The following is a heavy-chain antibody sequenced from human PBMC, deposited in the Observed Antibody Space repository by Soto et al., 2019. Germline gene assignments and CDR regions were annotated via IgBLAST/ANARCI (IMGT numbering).Heavy chain of an antibody. D-gene: IGHD2-2*01. CDR3: ARGGVVVPAAIRPHYFDY. V-gene: IGHV1-69*13. Sequence: SVKVSCKASGGTFSIYAISCVRQSASRWREWMGGIIPIFGTANYAQKFQGRVTITADESTSTAYMELSSLRSEDTAVYYCARGGVVVPAAIRPHYFDYWGQGTLVTVSS. CDR2: IIPIFGTA. CDR1: GGTFSIYA. J-gene: IGHJ4*02.